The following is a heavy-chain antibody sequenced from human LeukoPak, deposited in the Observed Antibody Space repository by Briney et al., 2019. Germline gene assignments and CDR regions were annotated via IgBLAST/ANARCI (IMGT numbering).Heavy chain of an antibody. CDR1: GGSISSGGYY. D-gene: IGHD3-16*02. Sequence: PSETLSLTCTVSGGSISSGGYYWSWIRQPAGKGLEWIGRIYTSGSTNYNPSLKSRVTMSVDTSKNQFSLKLSSVTAADTAVYYCARAPPIMITFGGVIVMSYFDYWGREPWSPSPQ. J-gene: IGHJ4*02. CDR3: ARAPPIMITFGGVIVMSYFDY. CDR2: IYTSGST. V-gene: IGHV4-61*02.